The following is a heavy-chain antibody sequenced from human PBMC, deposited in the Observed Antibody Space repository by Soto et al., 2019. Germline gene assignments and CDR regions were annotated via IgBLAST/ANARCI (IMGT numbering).Heavy chain of an antibody. V-gene: IGHV3-30-3*01. CDR3: ARVAPGGSGSYDV. CDR1: GITFSAYT. D-gene: IGHD3-10*01. Sequence: QAQLVEAGGGVVRPGRSLRLSCTASGITFSAYTMHCVLQAPGKGLEWVALILYDGNDKQYADSVKGRFTISRDNSKNTLYLQTNSLKVEDATVYYCARVAPGGSGSYDVWGQGTLVIVSS. J-gene: IGHJ4*02. CDR2: ILYDGNDK.